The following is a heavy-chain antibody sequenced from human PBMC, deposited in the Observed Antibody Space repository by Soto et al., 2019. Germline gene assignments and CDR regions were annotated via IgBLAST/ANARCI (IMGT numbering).Heavy chain of an antibody. CDR1: GFSLSTSGVG. J-gene: IGHJ4*02. CDR3: ARSSGKCRSLPY. Sequence: QITLKESGPPLVKPTQTLTLTCTLSGFSLSTSGVGVGWIRKPPGKALEWLALIYWDGDKLFSPSLKSRLTVPKYSSKNSVAVLTTTMDPVDPANYSCARSSGKCRSLPYSGQGTPVPVSS. D-gene: IGHD1-26*01. V-gene: IGHV2-5*02. CDR2: IYWDGDK.